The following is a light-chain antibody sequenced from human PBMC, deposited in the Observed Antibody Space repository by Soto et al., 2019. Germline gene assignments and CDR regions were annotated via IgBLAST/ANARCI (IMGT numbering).Light chain of an antibody. J-gene: IGLJ7*01. CDR2: EVS. Sequence: QSALTQPASVSGSPGQSITISCTGTSSDVGGYKYVSWFQHHPGKAPKLMIYEVSNRPSGVSTRFSGSKSGNTASLTISGLQAEDEAHYYCSSYTSSTDVLFGGGTQLTVL. V-gene: IGLV2-14*01. CDR1: SSDVGGYKY. CDR3: SSYTSSTDVL.